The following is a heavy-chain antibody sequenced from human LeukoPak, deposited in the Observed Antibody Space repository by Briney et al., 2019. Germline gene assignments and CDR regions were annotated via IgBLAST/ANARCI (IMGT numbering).Heavy chain of an antibody. CDR2: SGSGGST. D-gene: IGHD3-3*01. CDR3: ARDFWSGYYPNY. V-gene: IGHV3-23*01. CDR1: GFTFSSYA. Sequence: GGSLRLSCAASGFTFSSYAMSWVRQAPGKGLEWVSGSGSGGSTYCADSAKGRFTISRDNSKNTLYLQMNSLRAEDTAVYYCARDFWSGYYPNYWGQGTLVTVSS. J-gene: IGHJ4*02.